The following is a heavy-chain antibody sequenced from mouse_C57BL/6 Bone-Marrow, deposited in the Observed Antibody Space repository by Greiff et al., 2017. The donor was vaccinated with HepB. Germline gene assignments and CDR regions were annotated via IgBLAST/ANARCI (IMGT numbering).Heavy chain of an antibody. V-gene: IGHV1-55*01. D-gene: IGHD2-1*01. CDR3: ARGVYYGNYLAWFAY. CDR1: GYTFTSYW. Sequence: QVQLQQPGAELVKPGASVKMSCKASGYTFTSYWITWVKQRPGQGLEWIGDIYPGSGSTNYNEKFKSKATLTVDTSSSTAYMQLSSLTSEDSAVYYCARGVYYGNYLAWFAYWGQGTLVTVAA. J-gene: IGHJ3*01. CDR2: IYPGSGST.